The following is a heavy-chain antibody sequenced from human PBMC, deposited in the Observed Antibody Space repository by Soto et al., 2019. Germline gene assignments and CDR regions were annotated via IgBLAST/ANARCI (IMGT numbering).Heavy chain of an antibody. CDR2: IFWDGNRM. CDR1: GFKLHNHA. CDR3: TKDINIRGVDG. Sequence: PWGSLRLSCVASGFKLHNHAMHWVRQAPGKGLEWVSGIFWDGNRMDYADSVKGRFFISRDNAKNSLYLQMNSLREDDTALYYCTKDINIRGVDGGGQGTTVTLSS. J-gene: IGHJ6*02. V-gene: IGHV3-9*01. D-gene: IGHD2-15*01.